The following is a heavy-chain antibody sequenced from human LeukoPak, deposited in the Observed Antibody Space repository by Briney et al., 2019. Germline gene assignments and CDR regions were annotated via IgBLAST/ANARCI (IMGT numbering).Heavy chain of an antibody. D-gene: IGHD1-26*01. V-gene: IGHV4-34*01. CDR1: GGSFSGYY. CDR3: ARGSGWGTYYYYYMDV. Sequence: SETLSLTCAVYGGSFSGYYWSWIRQPPGKGLEWIGEINHSGSTNYNPSLKSRVTISVDTSKNQFSLKLSSVTAADTAVYYCARGSGWGTYYYYYMDVWGKGTTVTVSS. CDR2: INHSGST. J-gene: IGHJ6*03.